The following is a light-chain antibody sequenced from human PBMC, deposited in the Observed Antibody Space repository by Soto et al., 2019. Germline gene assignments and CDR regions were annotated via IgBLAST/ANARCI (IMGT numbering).Light chain of an antibody. CDR3: SSFTRSSTWL. J-gene: IGLJ3*02. CDR1: SSNIGAGYD. Sequence: QSVLTQPPSVSGAPGQRITITCTGRSSNIGAGYDVHWYQQLPGTAPKLLIYGNTNRPSGVSNRFSASKSGDTAALTISGLQTEDEADYYCSSFTRSSTWLFGGGTKLTVL. CDR2: GNT. V-gene: IGLV1-40*01.